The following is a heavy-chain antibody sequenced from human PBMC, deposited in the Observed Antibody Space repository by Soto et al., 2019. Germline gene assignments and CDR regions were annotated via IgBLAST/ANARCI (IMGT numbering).Heavy chain of an antibody. V-gene: IGHV4-61*01. CDR3: ARSVLYDYDSSVYTSYFDY. Sequence: QVQLQEWGPGLVKPSETLSLTCTVSGGSVSRGSYYWSWIRQPPGKRLEWMGYIYYSGGNNYNPSRKSRAPISVDTSKYQFSLRLSSVTAAYTAVYDCARSVLYDYDSSVYTSYFDYGGQATLVAVSS. J-gene: IGHJ4*02. CDR2: IYYSGGN. D-gene: IGHD3-22*01. CDR1: GGSVSRGSYY.